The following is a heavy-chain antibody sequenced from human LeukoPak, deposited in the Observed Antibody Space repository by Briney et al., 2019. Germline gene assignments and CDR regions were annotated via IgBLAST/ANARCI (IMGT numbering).Heavy chain of an antibody. CDR2: ISGSGGST. Sequence: PGGSLRLSCAASGFTFSSYAMSWVRQAPGKGLEWVSAISGSGGSTYYADSVKGRFTISRGNSKNTLYLQMNSLRAEDTAVYYCALSLPSHDAFDIWGQGTMVTVSS. CDR1: GFTFSSYA. J-gene: IGHJ3*02. CDR3: ALSLPSHDAFDI. V-gene: IGHV3-23*01.